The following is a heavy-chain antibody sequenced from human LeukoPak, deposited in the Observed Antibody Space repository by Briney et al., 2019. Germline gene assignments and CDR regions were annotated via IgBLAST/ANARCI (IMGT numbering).Heavy chain of an antibody. CDR2: IYSGGST. CDR3: AKSGTVSEVDY. Sequence: GGSLRLSCAASGFTVSTNYMSWVRQAPGKGLEWVSVIYSGGSTYHADSVKGRFTISRDNSKNTLYLQMKSLRAEDTAVYYCAKSGTVSEVDYWGQGTLVTVSS. J-gene: IGHJ4*02. CDR1: GFTVSTNY. D-gene: IGHD4-17*01. V-gene: IGHV3-53*01.